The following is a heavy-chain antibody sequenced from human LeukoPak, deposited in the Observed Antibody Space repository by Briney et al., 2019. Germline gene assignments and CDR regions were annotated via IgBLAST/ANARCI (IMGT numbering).Heavy chain of an antibody. CDR2: ISGTSDTK. D-gene: IGHD1-1*01. CDR1: GFIFKNHA. Sequence: PGGSLRLSCAASGFIFKNHAMSWVRQAPGKGLEWVSIISGTSDTKQYGDSVRGRFTTSRDNPRNTLYLQMNSLRADDTAVYYCAKADATTGGAFDIWGQGTMVTVSS. CDR3: AKADATTGGAFDI. V-gene: IGHV3-23*01. J-gene: IGHJ3*02.